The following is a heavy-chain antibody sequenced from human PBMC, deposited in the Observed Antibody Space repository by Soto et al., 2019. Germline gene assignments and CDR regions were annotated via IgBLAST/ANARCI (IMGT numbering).Heavy chain of an antibody. CDR3: ARTPGSGYYYIDY. J-gene: IGHJ4*02. V-gene: IGHV1-2*02. CDR2: INPNSGGT. Sequence: ASVKVSCKASGYTFTGYYMHWVRQAPGQGLEWMGWINPNSGGTNYAQKFQGRVTMTRDTSISTAYMELSRLRSDDTAVYYCARTPGSGYYYIDYWGRGTLVTVSS. D-gene: IGHD3-3*01. CDR1: GYTFTGYY.